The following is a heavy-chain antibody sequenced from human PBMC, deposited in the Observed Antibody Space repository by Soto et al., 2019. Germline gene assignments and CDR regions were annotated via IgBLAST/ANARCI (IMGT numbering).Heavy chain of an antibody. CDR2: IYFSGST. D-gene: IGHD3-9*01. J-gene: IGHJ4*02. CDR1: GGSISSYY. CDR3: ACRVLRYFDWTLDY. V-gene: IGHV4-59*05. Sequence: PSETLSLTCTVSGGSISSYYWSWIRQPPGKVLEWFGSIYFSGSTYYNPSLKSRVTISVVMSKNQFSLMLSSVTAADTAVYYCACRVLRYFDWTLDYWGQGTLVTVSS.